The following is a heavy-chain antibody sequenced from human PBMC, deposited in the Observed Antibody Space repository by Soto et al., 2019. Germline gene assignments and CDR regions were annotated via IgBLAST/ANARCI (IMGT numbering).Heavy chain of an antibody. Sequence: PGGSLRLSCAASGFTFSSYWMHWVRQAPGKGLVWVSRINSDGSRTDYADSVKGRFTISRDNAKNSLYLQMNSLRAEDTAVYYCARDGGSGMGKYYYYGMDVWGLGTTVTVSS. CDR3: ARDGGSGMGKYYYYGMDV. D-gene: IGHD3-10*01. V-gene: IGHV3-74*01. CDR1: GFTFSSYW. CDR2: INSDGSRT. J-gene: IGHJ6*02.